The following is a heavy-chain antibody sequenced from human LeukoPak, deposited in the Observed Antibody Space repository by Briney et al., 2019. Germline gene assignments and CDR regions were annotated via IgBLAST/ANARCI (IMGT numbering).Heavy chain of an antibody. Sequence: PGTSLRLSCAASGFTFSSYAIHWVRQAPGKGLEWVAVISYDGSTKYYADSVKGRFTISRDNSKNTLYLQMNSLRAEDTAVYYCAREPGGSYPPRFDYWGQGTLVTVSS. V-gene: IGHV3-30-3*01. CDR1: GFTFSSYA. CDR2: ISYDGSTK. CDR3: AREPGGSYPPRFDY. D-gene: IGHD1-26*01. J-gene: IGHJ4*02.